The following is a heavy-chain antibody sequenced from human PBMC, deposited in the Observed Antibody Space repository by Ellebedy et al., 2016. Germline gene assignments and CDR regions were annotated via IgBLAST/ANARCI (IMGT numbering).Heavy chain of an antibody. CDR3: ANLYSSSSDYYYYYMDV. D-gene: IGHD6-6*01. CDR2: ISYDGSNK. V-gene: IGHV3-30*18. J-gene: IGHJ6*03. CDR1: GFTFSSYG. Sequence: GESLKISXAASGFTFSSYGMHWVRQAPGKGLEWVAVISYDGSNKYYADSVKGRFTISRDNSKNTLYLQMNSLRAEDTAVYYCANLYSSSSDYYYYYMDVWGKGTTVTVSS.